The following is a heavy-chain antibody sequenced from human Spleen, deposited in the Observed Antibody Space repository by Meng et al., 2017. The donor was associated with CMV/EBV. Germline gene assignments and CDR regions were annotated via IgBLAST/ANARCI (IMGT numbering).Heavy chain of an antibody. J-gene: IGHJ5*02. Sequence: FGYTFTNYYIHWVRQAPGQGLEWMGKINPGPGSTNYAQKFQGRLIITRDTSTSTVYMELNSLRSEDTAVYYCARGYDYTNYNWFDPWGQGTLVTVSS. CDR2: INPGPGST. CDR1: GYTFTNYY. V-gene: IGHV1-46*01. D-gene: IGHD4-11*01. CDR3: ARGYDYTNYNWFDP.